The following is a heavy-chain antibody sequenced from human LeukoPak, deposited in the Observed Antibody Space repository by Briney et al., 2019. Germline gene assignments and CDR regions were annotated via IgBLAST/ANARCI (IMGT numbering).Heavy chain of an antibody. D-gene: IGHD7-27*01. CDR1: GGSISSGSYY. J-gene: IGHJ6*03. Sequence: PSETLSLTCTVSGGSISSGSYYWSWIRQPAGKGLEWIGRIYTSGSTNYNPSLKSRVTISVDTSKNQFSLKLSSVTAADTAVYYCARDRKLGPYYYYYMDVWGKGTTVTVSS. V-gene: IGHV4-61*02. CDR3: ARDRKLGPYYYYYMDV. CDR2: IYTSGST.